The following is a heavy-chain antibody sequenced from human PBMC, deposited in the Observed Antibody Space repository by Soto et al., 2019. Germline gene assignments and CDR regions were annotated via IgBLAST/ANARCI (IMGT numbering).Heavy chain of an antibody. J-gene: IGHJ4*02. CDR1: GFTFTTYV. CDR3: AKGPNYVDY. Sequence: GGSLRLSCSASGFTFTTYVMHWVRQAQGKGLEWVAVMSYDGSNKYYADSVNGRFTISRDNSKNTLYLQMNSLRAEDTAVYYCAKGPNYVDYWGQGTLVTVSS. V-gene: IGHV3-30-3*01. CDR2: MSYDGSNK.